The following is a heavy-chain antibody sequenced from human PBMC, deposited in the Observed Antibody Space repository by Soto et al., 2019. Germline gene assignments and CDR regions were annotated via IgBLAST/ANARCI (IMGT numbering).Heavy chain of an antibody. CDR3: ARGGVLVAAINYYYYGMDV. D-gene: IGHD2-2*01. V-gene: IGHV1-8*01. CDR2: INPNSGNT. Sequence: ASVKVSCKASGYTFTSYDINWVRLATGQGLEWMGWINPNSGNTNYAQKFQGWVTMTRDTSISTAYMELSRLRSDDTAVYYCARGGVLVAAINYYYYGMDVWGQGTTVTVSS. J-gene: IGHJ6*02. CDR1: GYTFTSYD.